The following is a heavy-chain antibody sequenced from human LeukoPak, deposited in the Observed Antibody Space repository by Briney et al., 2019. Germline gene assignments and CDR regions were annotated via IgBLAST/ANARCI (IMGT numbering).Heavy chain of an antibody. V-gene: IGHV3-7*04. CDR2: IKQDGSGN. Sequence: GGSLRLSCAASGFTLSRFWMSWVRQAPRKGLEWVANIKQDGSGNYYVDSVKGRFTISRDNAKNSLYLQMNSLRAEDTAVFYSARDGTYTDYDPDFDIWGQGTLVTVSS. J-gene: IGHJ4*02. CDR3: ARDGTYTDYDPDFDI. D-gene: IGHD5-12*01. CDR1: GFTLSRFW.